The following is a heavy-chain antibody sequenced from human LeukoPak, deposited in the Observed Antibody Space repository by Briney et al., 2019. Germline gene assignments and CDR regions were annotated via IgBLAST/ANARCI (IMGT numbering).Heavy chain of an antibody. V-gene: IGHV1-18*01. CDR1: GYTFTSYG. D-gene: IGHD6-13*01. CDR2: ISAYNGNT. Sequence: GASVKVSCRASGYTFTSYGISWVRQAPGQGLEWMGWISAYNGNTNYAQKLQGRVTMTTDTSTSTAYMELRSLRSDDTAVYYCARADGSVYSSSVFDYWGQGTLVTVSS. CDR3: ARADGSVYSSSVFDY. J-gene: IGHJ4*02.